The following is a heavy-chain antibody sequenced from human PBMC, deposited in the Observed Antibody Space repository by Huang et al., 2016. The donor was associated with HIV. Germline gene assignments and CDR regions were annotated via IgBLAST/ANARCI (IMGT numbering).Heavy chain of an antibody. CDR2: LNHIGKN. J-gene: IGHJ4*02. CDR1: GGSFSGHY. Sequence: QVQLRQWGAGLVKPSETLSLTCAVYGGSFSGHYWTWIRQSPGKGLEWIGELNHIGKNSYKPSLKRRVTIPKETAKNQFSVELTSMSAADTGVYFCAREKAADSAWYGVYYFDYWGEGALVTVTS. D-gene: IGHD6-19*01. V-gene: IGHV4-34*01. CDR3: AREKAADSAWYGVYYFDY.